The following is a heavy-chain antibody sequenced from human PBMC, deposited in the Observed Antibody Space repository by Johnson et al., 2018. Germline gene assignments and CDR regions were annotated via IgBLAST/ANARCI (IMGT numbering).Heavy chain of an antibody. J-gene: IGHJ6*03. V-gene: IGHV1-69*06. CDR3: ARRKFGELSSFYYYYYMDV. Sequence: VQLLESGAEVKKPGSSMKVSCKASGGTFSNYAISWVRQAPGQGLEWMGGIIHIFDTANYAQKFQGRVTITADKSTSQAYMELSSLRSEATAVDYCARRKFGELSSFYYYYYMDVWGKGTTVTVSS. CDR1: GGTFSNYA. D-gene: IGHD3-16*02. CDR2: IIHIFDTA.